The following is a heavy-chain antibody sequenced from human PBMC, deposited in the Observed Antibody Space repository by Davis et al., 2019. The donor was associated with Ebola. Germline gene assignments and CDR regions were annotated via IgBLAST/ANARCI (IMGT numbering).Heavy chain of an antibody. J-gene: IGHJ4*02. V-gene: IGHV4-59*08. D-gene: IGHD3-22*01. Sequence: SETLSLTCTVSGGSISSYYWSWIRQPPGKGLEWIGYIYYSGSTNYNPSLKSRVTISVDTSKNQFSLKLSSVTAADTAVYYCASLSRITMIVADYWGQGTLVTVSS. CDR1: GGSISSYY. CDR2: IYYSGST. CDR3: ASLSRITMIVADY.